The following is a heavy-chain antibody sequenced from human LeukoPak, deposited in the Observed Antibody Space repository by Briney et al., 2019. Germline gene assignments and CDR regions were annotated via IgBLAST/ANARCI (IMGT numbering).Heavy chain of an antibody. CDR3: AKDLYGDYSFAC. J-gene: IGHJ4*02. D-gene: IGHD4-17*01. CDR2: ISGSGGST. Sequence: PGGSLRLSCAASGFTFSSYAMSWVRQAPGKGLEWVSTISGSGGSTYYADSVKGRFTISRDNSKNTLYLQMSSPRAEDTAVYYCAKDLYGDYSFACWGQGTLVTVSS. CDR1: GFTFSSYA. V-gene: IGHV3-23*01.